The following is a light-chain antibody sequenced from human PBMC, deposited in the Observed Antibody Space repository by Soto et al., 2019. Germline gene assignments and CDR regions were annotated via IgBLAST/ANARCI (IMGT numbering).Light chain of an antibody. Sequence: EVVLTQSPATLSLSPGERATLSCRASQSVSSNLAWFQQKFGRAPRLLMYGASTRATDVPARFSGSGSGTEFNLTLSSLQSEDFAVYFCQQYSLWPKTFGQGTRVEIK. V-gene: IGKV3-15*01. J-gene: IGKJ1*01. CDR1: QSVSSN. CDR3: QQYSLWPKT. CDR2: GAS.